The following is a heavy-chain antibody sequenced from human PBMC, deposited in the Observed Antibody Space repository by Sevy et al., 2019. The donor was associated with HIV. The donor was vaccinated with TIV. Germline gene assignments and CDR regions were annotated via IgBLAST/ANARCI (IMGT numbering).Heavy chain of an antibody. CDR3: AKDQAGRPRSYNAFDV. Sequence: GGSLRLSCAASGFTFSSYAMNWVRQAPGKGLEWVSSITGSGGNTYYADSVKGRFTISRDNSKNTLYLQMNSLRAEDTALYYGAKDQAGRPRSYNAFDVWGQGTMVTVSS. CDR2: ITGSGGNT. D-gene: IGHD3-10*01. V-gene: IGHV3-23*01. CDR1: GFTFSSYA. J-gene: IGHJ3*01.